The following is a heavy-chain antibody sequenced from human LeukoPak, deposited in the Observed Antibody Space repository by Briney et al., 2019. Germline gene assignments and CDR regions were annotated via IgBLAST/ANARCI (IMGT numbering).Heavy chain of an antibody. Sequence: ASVKVSCKVSGYTLTELSMHWVRQAPGKGLEWMGGFDPEDGETIYAQKFQGRVTMTEDTSTDTAYMELSSLRSEDTAVYYCATDLVVGATRRVAFVDYWGQGTLVTVSS. CDR3: ATDLVVGATRRVAFVDY. D-gene: IGHD1-26*01. V-gene: IGHV1-24*01. J-gene: IGHJ4*02. CDR2: FDPEDGET. CDR1: GYTLTELS.